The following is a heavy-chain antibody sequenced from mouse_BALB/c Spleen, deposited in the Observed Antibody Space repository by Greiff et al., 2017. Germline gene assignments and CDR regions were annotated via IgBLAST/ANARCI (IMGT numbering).Heavy chain of an antibody. V-gene: IGHV5-17*02. CDR3: ARKGDYRDDGAMDD. D-gene: IGHD2-14*01. CDR1: GFTFSSFG. CDR2: ISSGSSTI. J-gene: IGHJ4*01. Sequence: EVKLVESGGGLVQPGGSRNLSCAASGFTFSSFGMHWVRQAPEKGLEWVAYISSGSSTIYYADTVKGRFTISRDNPKNTLFLQMTSLRSEDTAMYYCARKGDYRDDGAMDDWGQGTSVTVSS.